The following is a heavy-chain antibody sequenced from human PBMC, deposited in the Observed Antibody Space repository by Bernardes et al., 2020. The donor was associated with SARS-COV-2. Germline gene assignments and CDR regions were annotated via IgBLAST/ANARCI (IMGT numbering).Heavy chain of an antibody. V-gene: IGHV3-30-3*01. CDR3: ARDQKWELPTGLDY. Sequence: GGTLRLSCAASGFTFSSYAMHWVRQAPGKGLEWVAVISYDGSNKYYADSVKGRFTISRDNSKNTLYLQMNSLRAEDTAVYYCARDQKWELPTGLDYWGQGTLVTVSS. CDR1: GFTFSSYA. D-gene: IGHD1-26*01. J-gene: IGHJ4*02. CDR2: ISYDGSNK.